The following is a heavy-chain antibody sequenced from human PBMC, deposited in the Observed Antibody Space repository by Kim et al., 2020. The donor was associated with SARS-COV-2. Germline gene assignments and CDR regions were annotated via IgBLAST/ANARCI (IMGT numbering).Heavy chain of an antibody. V-gene: IGHV3-11*01. D-gene: IGHD5-18*01. J-gene: IGHJ4*02. CDR3: ATSQWRHFDS. Sequence: TIYYADFGRCRFTISRDNAKKSVYMEMNSLRGEDTAVYYCATSQWRHFDSWGPGTLVTVSS. CDR2: TI.